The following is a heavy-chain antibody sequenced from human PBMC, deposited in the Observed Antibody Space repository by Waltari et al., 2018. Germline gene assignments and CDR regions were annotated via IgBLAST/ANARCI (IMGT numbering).Heavy chain of an antibody. CDR2: ISNDGNEK. D-gene: IGHD6-13*01. Sequence: QGHLIESGGGLVQPGTSLRLSCASSDLAFKIYTVHWVRQAPGKGLEWVALISNDGNEKKYADSVRGRFTISRDTSPQTVFLEMDSLRPDDTALYYCAGDDPRWYPDSLDLWGQGTMVTVSP. J-gene: IGHJ3*01. V-gene: IGHV3-30*03. CDR1: DLAFKIYT. CDR3: AGDDPRWYPDSLDL.